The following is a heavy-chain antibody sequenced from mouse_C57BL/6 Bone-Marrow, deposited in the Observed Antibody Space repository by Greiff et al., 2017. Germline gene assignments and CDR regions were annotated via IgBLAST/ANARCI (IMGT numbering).Heavy chain of an antibody. CDR3: ARHRSYYAMDY. CDR1: GFTFSSYG. J-gene: IGHJ4*01. Sequence: EVHLVESGGDLVKPGGSLKLSCAASGFTFSSYGLSWVRQTPDKRLEWVATISSGGSYTYYPDSVKGRFTISRDNAKNTLYLQMSSLKSEDTAMYYCARHRSYYAMDYWGQGTSVTVSS. V-gene: IGHV5-6*01. CDR2: ISSGGSYT. D-gene: IGHD1-1*01.